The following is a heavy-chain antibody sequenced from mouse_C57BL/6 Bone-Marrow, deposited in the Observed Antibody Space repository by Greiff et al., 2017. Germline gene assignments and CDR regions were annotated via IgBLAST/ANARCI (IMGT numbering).Heavy chain of an antibody. CDR1: GFTFSDYG. CDR2: ISSGSSTI. J-gene: IGHJ2*01. Sequence: EVMLVESGGGLVKPGGSLKLSCAASGFTFSDYGMHWVRQAPEKGLEWVAYISSGSSTIYSADTVKGRFTISRDNAKNTLFLQMTSLRSEDTAMYYCARTAITTVVANYFDYWGQGTTLTVSS. V-gene: IGHV5-17*01. CDR3: ARTAITTVVANYFDY. D-gene: IGHD1-1*01.